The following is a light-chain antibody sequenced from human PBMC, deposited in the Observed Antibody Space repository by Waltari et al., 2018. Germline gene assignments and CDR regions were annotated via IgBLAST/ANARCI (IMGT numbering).Light chain of an antibody. CDR1: SSDVGGFNY. CDR3: SSYSSISTLV. J-gene: IGLJ2*01. CDR2: DVT. V-gene: IGLV2-14*03. Sequence: QSALTQPASVSGSPAQSITISCTGTSSDVGGFNYVSWYQQHPGEAPKLLLYDVTQRPSGVSNRFSGSKSANTASLTISGLQAGDEAHYYCSSYSSISTLVFGGGTKLTVL.